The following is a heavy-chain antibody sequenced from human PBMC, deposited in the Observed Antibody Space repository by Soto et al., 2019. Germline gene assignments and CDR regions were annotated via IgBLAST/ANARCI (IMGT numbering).Heavy chain of an antibody. CDR1: GGPISTSRNY. J-gene: IGHJ4*02. CDR3: VSSSNGACND. Sequence: HLQLQEPGPGLVKPSETLSLTRTVSGGPISTSRNYWGWIRQSPGKGLEWIGSMTYGGGTAYYNSSLKSRVTISVDPSRNHFSLRLSSLTAEDTAVYYCVSSSNGACNDWGQGSVVTVSS. CDR2: MTYGGGTA. D-gene: IGHD2-2*01. V-gene: IGHV4-39*02.